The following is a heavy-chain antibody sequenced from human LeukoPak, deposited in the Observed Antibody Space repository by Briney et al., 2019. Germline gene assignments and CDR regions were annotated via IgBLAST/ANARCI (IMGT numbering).Heavy chain of an antibody. CDR2: IYSGGST. D-gene: IGHD5-12*01. CDR3: ARERGYDLGIDY. CDR1: GFTVSSNY. Sequence: GGSLRLSCAASGFTVSSNYMSWVRQAPGKGLEWVSVIYSGGSTYYADSVKGRFTISRDNSKNTLYLQMNSLRAEDTAVYYCARERGYDLGIDYWGQGPLVTVST. J-gene: IGHJ4*02. V-gene: IGHV3-53*01.